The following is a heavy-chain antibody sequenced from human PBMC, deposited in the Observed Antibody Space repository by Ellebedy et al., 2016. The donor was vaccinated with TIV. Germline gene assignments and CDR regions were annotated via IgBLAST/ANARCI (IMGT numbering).Heavy chain of an antibody. J-gene: IGHJ4*02. CDR2: ISWNSGSI. D-gene: IGHD6-13*01. V-gene: IGHV3-9*01. Sequence: GGSLRLXCAASGFTFDDYAMHWVRQAPGKGLEWVSGISWNSGSIGYADSVKGRFTISRDNAKNSLYLQMNSLRAEDTALYYCAKDMYDAAATPFDYWGQGTLVTVSS. CDR3: AKDMYDAAATPFDY. CDR1: GFTFDDYA.